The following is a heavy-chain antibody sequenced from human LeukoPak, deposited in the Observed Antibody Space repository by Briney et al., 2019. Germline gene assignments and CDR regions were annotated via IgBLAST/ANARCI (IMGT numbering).Heavy chain of an antibody. CDR1: GYSISSGYY. Sequence: SETLSLTCTVSGYSISSGYYWGWIRQPPGKGLEWIGSIYHSGSTYYNPSLKSRVTISVDTSKNQFSQKLSSVTAADTAVYYCARCYYDSSGYYYDAFDIWGQGTMVTVSS. J-gene: IGHJ3*02. D-gene: IGHD3-22*01. V-gene: IGHV4-38-2*02. CDR3: ARCYYDSSGYYYDAFDI. CDR2: IYHSGST.